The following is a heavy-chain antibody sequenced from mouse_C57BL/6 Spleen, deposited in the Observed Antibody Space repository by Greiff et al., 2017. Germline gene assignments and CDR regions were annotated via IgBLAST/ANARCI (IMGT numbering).Heavy chain of an antibody. CDR1: GYTFTSYW. CDR2: IDPSDSYT. V-gene: IGHV1-59*01. CDR3: APHDYDRDAMDY. J-gene: IGHJ4*01. D-gene: IGHD2-4*01. Sequence: QVQLQQPGAELVRPGTSVKLSCKASGYTFTSYWMHWVKQRPGQGLEWIGVIDPSDSYTNYNQKFKGKATLTVDTSSRTAYMQLNSLTSEDSAVYYSAPHDYDRDAMDYWGQGTSVTVAS.